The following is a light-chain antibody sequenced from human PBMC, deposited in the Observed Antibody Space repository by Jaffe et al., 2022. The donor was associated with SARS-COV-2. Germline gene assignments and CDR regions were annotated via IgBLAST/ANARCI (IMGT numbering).Light chain of an antibody. J-gene: IGLJ3*02. Sequence: QSALTQPASVSGSPGQSITISCTGTSSDVGGYDYVSWYQQHPSKAPKLMIYEVSNRPSGVSNRFSGSKSGNTASLTISGLQAEDEADYYCSSYTSINTRVFGGGTKLTVL. V-gene: IGLV2-14*01. CDR3: SSYTSINTRV. CDR2: EVS. CDR1: SSDVGGYDY.